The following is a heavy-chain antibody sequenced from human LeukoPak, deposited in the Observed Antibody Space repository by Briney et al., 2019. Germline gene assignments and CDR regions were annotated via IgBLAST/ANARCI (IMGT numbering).Heavy chain of an antibody. CDR3: AKGQYGSGSYYSDYFDY. Sequence: GGSLRLSCAASGFTFSNYAMRWVRQAPGKGLEWVSGVSGSGDSTYYADSVKGRFTISRDNSKNTLYLQMNSLRAEDTAVYYCAKGQYGSGSYYSDYFDYWGQGTLVTVSS. CDR1: GFTFSNYA. J-gene: IGHJ4*02. V-gene: IGHV3-23*01. CDR2: VSGSGDST. D-gene: IGHD3-10*01.